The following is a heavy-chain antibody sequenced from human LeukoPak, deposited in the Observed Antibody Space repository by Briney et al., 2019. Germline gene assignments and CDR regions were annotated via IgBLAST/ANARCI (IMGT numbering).Heavy chain of an antibody. D-gene: IGHD3-10*01. CDR3: ARDSTYYYESGSSGPHYFDN. Sequence: GGSLRLSCAASGFNFGNYAMHWVRQAPGKGLEWVSLIPSGGFYEYYADSVKGRFTISRDDSGNTLYPQLNSLRPEDTAVYYCARDSTYYYESGSSGPHYFDNWGQGTLVTVSS. CDR1: GFNFGNYA. CDR2: IPSGGFYE. V-gene: IGHV3-30-3*01. J-gene: IGHJ4*02.